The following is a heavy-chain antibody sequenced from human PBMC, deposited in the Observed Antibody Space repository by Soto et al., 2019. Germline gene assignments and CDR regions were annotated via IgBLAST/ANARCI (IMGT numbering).Heavy chain of an antibody. CDR2: INYSGSN. CDR1: GGSVSSVSYY. CDR3: ARGDWTQQRFEY. D-gene: IGHD1-1*01. V-gene: IGHV4-61*01. Sequence: QVQLQESGPGLVKPSETLSLTCTVSGGSVSSVSYYWSWIRQPPGKGLEWIGYINYSGSNKYHPALKSRVTIQVDTYKNQFSRKLSSVTAADTAVYYGARGDWTQQRFEYWGQGTLVTVSS. J-gene: IGHJ4*02.